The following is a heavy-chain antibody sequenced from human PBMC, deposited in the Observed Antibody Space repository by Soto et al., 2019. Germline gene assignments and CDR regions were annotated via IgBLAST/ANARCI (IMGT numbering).Heavy chain of an antibody. V-gene: IGHV4-30-2*01. D-gene: IGHD1-1*01. CDR1: GGPISSGGYS. J-gene: IGHJ4*02. CDR2: ISQSGSA. CDR3: ARDRNGLGGIDF. Sequence: SETLSLTCVVSGGPISSGGYSWTWIRQPPGRGLEWIGYISQSGSADYNPSLKSRVTISVDTSKSQFSLRLSSVTAADTAVYSCARDRNGLGGIDFWGQGILVTVSS.